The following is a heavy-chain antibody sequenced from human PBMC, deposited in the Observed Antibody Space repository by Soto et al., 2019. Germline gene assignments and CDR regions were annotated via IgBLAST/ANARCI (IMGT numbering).Heavy chain of an antibody. Sequence: QVQLQQWGAGLLKPSETLSLTCAVYGGSFSGYYWSWIRQPPGKGLEWIGEINHSGSTNYNPSLKSRVTISVDTSKNQFSLKLSSVTAADTAVYYCARELDGTVTTTIPRGSRYNWFDPWGQGTLVTVSS. J-gene: IGHJ5*02. CDR3: ARELDGTVTTTIPRGSRYNWFDP. CDR2: INHSGST. V-gene: IGHV4-34*01. CDR1: GGSFSGYY. D-gene: IGHD4-17*01.